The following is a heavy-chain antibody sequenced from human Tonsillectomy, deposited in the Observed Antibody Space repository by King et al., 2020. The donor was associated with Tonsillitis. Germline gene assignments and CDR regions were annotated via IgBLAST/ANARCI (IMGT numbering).Heavy chain of an antibody. CDR3: ARAGDVAAFDL. CDR1: GGSISSGGYS. Sequence: LQLQESGSGLVKPSQTLSLTCAVSGGSISSGGYSWSWIRQPPRKGLEWIGYIYHSGSTYYNPALKSRVTISVDRSKNQFSLKLSSVTAADTAVYYCARAGDVAAFDLWGQGTMVTVSS. J-gene: IGHJ3*01. D-gene: IGHD3-16*01. V-gene: IGHV4-30-2*01. CDR2: IYHSGST.